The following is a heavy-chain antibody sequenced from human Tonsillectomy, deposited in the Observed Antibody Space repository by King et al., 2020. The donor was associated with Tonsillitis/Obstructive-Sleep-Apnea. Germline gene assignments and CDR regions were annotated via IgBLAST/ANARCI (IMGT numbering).Heavy chain of an antibody. CDR1: GFTFDDYA. V-gene: IGHV3-9*01. Sequence: VQLVESGGGLVQPGRSLRLSCAASGFTFDDYAMHWVRQAPGKGLEWVSGISWNSGSIGYADSVKGRFTISRDNAKNSLYLQMNSLRAEDTALYYCAKVKSPYCSSTSCYGGYYYMDVWGKGTTVTVSS. CDR2: ISWNSGSI. J-gene: IGHJ6*03. CDR3: AKVKSPYCSSTSCYGGYYYMDV. D-gene: IGHD2-2*01.